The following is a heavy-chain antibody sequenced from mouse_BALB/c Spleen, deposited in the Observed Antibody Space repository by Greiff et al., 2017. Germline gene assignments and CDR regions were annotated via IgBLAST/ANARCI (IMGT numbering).Heavy chain of an antibody. D-gene: IGHD1-1*01. CDR2: ISSGGSYT. CDR3: AREEVGYYFDY. CDR1: GFTFSSYA. V-gene: IGHV5-9-4*01. Sequence: EVQLQQSGGGLVKPGGSLKLSCAASGFTFSSYAMSWVRQSPEKRLEWVAEISSGGSYTYYPDTVTGRFTISRDNAKNTLYLEMSSLRSEDTAMYYCAREEVGYYFDYWGQGTTLTVSS. J-gene: IGHJ2*01.